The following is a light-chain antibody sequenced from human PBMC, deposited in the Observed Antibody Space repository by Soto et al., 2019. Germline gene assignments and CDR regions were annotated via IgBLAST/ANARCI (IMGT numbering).Light chain of an antibody. Sequence: QSALTQPASVSGSPGQSITISCTGTSSDVGGYNYVSWYQQHPGKAPKLMIYDVSNRPSGVSNRFSGSKSGNTASMTISGLQAEDEADYCCSANTSTSTLVVFGGGTKVTVL. CDR1: SSDVGGYNY. J-gene: IGLJ2*01. V-gene: IGLV2-14*01. CDR2: DVS. CDR3: SANTSTSTLVV.